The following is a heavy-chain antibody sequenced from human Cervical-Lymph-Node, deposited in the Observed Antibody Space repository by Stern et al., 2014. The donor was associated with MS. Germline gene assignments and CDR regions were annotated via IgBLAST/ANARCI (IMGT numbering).Heavy chain of an antibody. J-gene: IGHJ4*02. V-gene: IGHV3-74*02. D-gene: IGHD3-10*01. Sequence: VQLVESGGGLVQPGGSLRLSCVASGFTFRNYWMHWVRQGPGKGLVWVARINRDGTTITHADYVKGRFTISRDNAKNTLYLQINSLRVEDTAVYYCTKDTYGPEDYWGQGTSVTVSS. CDR1: GFTFRNYW. CDR2: INRDGTTI. CDR3: TKDTYGPEDY.